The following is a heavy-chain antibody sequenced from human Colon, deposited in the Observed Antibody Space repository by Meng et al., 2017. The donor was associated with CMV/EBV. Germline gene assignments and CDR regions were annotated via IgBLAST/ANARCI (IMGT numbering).Heavy chain of an antibody. D-gene: IGHD2/OR15-2a*01. CDR1: YY. V-gene: IGHV1-46*01. J-gene: IGHJ6*02. CDR3: TRALSCNGSECYTYYYYDMDV. CDR2: INPRRATT. Sequence: YYIRWVRQAPGQRIEWMGIINPRRATTKCAERFEGRLKVTEDMSTNAVYMDLSSLRSDNMAVYYCTRALSCNGSECYTYYYYDMDVWGQGTTVTVSS.